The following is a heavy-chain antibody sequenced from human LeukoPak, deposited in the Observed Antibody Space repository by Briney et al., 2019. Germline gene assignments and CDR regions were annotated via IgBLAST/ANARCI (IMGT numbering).Heavy chain of an antibody. CDR3: ARSRDGNNYYDYYFYYMDV. CDR2: IMPIFQTT. D-gene: IGHD5-24*01. J-gene: IGHJ6*03. Sequence: SVKVSCKASGDTFSGHGIIWVRQAPGQGLEWLGGIMPIFQTTNYAQKFQGRVTITADTSTLTAYMELTSLTSEDTAVYYCARSRDGNNYYDYYFYYMDVWGKGTTVTVSS. CDR1: GDTFSGHG. V-gene: IGHV1-69*06.